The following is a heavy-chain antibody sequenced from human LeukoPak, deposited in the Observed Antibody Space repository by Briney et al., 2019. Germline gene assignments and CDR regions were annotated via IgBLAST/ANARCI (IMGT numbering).Heavy chain of an antibody. CDR1: GGSISSSSYY. CDR2: IYYSGST. D-gene: IGHD4-23*01. Sequence: PSETLSLTCTVSGGSISSSSYYWGWIRQPPGKGLEWIGSIYYSGSTYYNPSLKSRVTISVDTSENQFSLKLSSVTAADTAVYYCARRGSVATRIWHFDLWGRGTLVTVSS. J-gene: IGHJ2*01. V-gene: IGHV4-39*01. CDR3: ARRGSVATRIWHFDL.